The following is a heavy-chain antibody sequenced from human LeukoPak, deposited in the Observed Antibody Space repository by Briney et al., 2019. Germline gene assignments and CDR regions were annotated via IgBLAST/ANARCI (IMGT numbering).Heavy chain of an antibody. CDR1: GFTFSSYE. CDR2: ISSSGSTI. CDR3: AREHPGIAVAGPDY. Sequence: GSLRLSCAASGFTFSSYEMNWVRQASGKGLEWVSYISSSGSTIYYADSVKGRFTISRDNAKNSLYLQMNSLRAEDTAVYYCAREHPGIAVAGPDYWGQGTLVTVSS. J-gene: IGHJ4*02. V-gene: IGHV3-48*03. D-gene: IGHD6-19*01.